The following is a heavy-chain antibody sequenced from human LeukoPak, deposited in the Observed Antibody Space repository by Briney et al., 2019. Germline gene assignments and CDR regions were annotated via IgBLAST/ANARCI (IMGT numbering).Heavy chain of an antibody. J-gene: IGHJ4*02. D-gene: IGHD5-18*01. Sequence: SQTLSLTCAVSGGSISSGGYSWSWIRQPPGKGPEWIGYIYHSGSTYYNPSLKSRVTISVDRSKNQFSLKLSSVTAADTAVYYCARGRPGIQLWLPEFDYWGQGTLVTVSS. CDR1: GGSISSGGYS. V-gene: IGHV4-30-2*01. CDR3: ARGRPGIQLWLPEFDY. CDR2: IYHSGST.